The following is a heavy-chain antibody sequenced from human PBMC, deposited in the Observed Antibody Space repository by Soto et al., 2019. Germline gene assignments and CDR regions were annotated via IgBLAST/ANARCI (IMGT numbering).Heavy chain of an antibody. J-gene: IGHJ6*02. Sequence: GASVKVSCKASGGTFSSYAISWVRQAPGQGLEWMGGIIPIFGTANYAQKFQGRVTITADESTSTAYMELSSLRSEDTAVYYCARVPSAGYCSSTSCYGGYYYYGMDVWGQGTTVTVS. D-gene: IGHD2-2*01. CDR1: GGTFSSYA. CDR3: ARVPSAGYCSSTSCYGGYYYYGMDV. V-gene: IGHV1-69*13. CDR2: IIPIFGTA.